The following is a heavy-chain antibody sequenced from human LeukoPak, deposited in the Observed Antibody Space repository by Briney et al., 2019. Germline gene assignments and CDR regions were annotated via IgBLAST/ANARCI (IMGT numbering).Heavy chain of an antibody. D-gene: IGHD3-10*01. CDR2: IIPIFGTA. V-gene: IGHV1-69*13. CDR3: AKASAESGIDAFDI. Sequence: ASVKVSCKASGGTFSNYAISWVGQAPGRGLEWMGGIIPIFGTANYAQKFKGRVTITADASKSTAYMEMSSLRSEDTAVYYCAKASAESGIDAFDIWGQGTMVTVSS. J-gene: IGHJ3*02. CDR1: GGTFSNYA.